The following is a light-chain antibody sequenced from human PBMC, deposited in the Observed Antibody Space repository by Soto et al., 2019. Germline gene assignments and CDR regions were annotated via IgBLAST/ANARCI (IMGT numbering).Light chain of an antibody. J-gene: IGLJ1*01. CDR2: DVT. CDR1: SSDVGFYNH. V-gene: IGLV2-14*01. Sequence: QSALTQPASVSGSPGQSITISCTGTSSDVGFYNHVSWYQQHPGKAPKLMISDVTNRPSGVSDRFSGSKSGNTASLTISGLQTEDEADYYCMSYTTSIIYVFGSGTKLTV. CDR3: MSYTTSIIYV.